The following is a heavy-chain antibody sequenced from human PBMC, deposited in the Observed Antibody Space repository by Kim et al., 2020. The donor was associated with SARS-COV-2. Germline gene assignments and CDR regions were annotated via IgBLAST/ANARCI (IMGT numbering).Heavy chain of an antibody. CDR2: IYYSGST. Sequence: SETLSLTCTVSGGSISSGDYYWSWIRQPPGKGLEWIGYIYYSGSTYYNPSLKSRVTISVDTSKNQFSLKLSSVTAADTAVYYCARARITMIVVVNAFDIWGQGKMVTVSS. D-gene: IGHD3-22*01. CDR1: GGSISSGDYY. V-gene: IGHV4-30-4*01. CDR3: ARARITMIVVVNAFDI. J-gene: IGHJ3*02.